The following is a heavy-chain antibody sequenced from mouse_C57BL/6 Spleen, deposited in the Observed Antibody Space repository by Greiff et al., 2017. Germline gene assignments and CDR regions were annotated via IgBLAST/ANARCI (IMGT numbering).Heavy chain of an antibody. CDR3: ARMGGNYVRYFDV. CDR1: GYTFTSYW. J-gene: IGHJ1*03. V-gene: IGHV1-55*01. Sequence: QVQLKESGAELVKPGASVKMSCKASGYTFTSYWITWVKQRPGQGLEWIGDIYPGSGSTNYNEKFKSKATLTVDTSSSTAYMQLSSLTSEDSAVYYCARMGGNYVRYFDVWGTGITVTVSS. CDR2: IYPGSGST. D-gene: IGHD2-1*01.